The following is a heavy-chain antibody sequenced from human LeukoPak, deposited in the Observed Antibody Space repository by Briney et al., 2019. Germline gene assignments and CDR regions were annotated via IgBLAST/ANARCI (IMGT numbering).Heavy chain of an antibody. CDR2: INTDGSSR. V-gene: IGHV3-74*01. CDR1: GFTFSSHW. D-gene: IGHD2-8*01. CDR3: ARGYSTTPNQNWFDP. J-gene: IGHJ5*02. Sequence: GGSLRLSCAASGFTFSSHWMHWVRQAPGKGLVWVSRINTDGSSRNYADFVKGRFTISRDNAKSTLYLQMDSLSAEDTAVYYCARGYSTTPNQNWFDPWGQGTLVTVSS.